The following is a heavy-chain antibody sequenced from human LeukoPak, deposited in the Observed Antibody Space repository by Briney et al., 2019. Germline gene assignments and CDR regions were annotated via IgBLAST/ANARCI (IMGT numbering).Heavy chain of an antibody. D-gene: IGHD3-9*01. CDR3: AKDVSGYYEILTGCLDY. J-gene: IGHJ4*02. CDR1: GFTFSSYG. V-gene: IGHV3-23*01. Sequence: PGGSLRLSCAASGFTFSSYGMRWVRQAPGKGLEWVSAISGSGGSTYYADSVKGRFTISRDNSKNALYLQMKSLRAEDTAVYYCAKDVSGYYEILTGCLDYWGQGALVTVSS. CDR2: ISGSGGST.